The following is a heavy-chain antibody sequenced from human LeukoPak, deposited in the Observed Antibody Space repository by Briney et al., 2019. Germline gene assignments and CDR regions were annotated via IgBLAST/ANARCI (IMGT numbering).Heavy chain of an antibody. CDR1: GFTFSSYA. V-gene: IGHV3-23*01. Sequence: GGSLRLSCAASGFTFSSYAMSWVRQAPGKGLEWVSAISGSGGSTYYADSVKGRFTISRDNSKNTLYLQMNSLRAEDTAVYYCAKANEWFPLGYSDYWGQGTLVTVSS. J-gene: IGHJ4*02. CDR2: ISGSGGST. D-gene: IGHD3-3*01. CDR3: AKANEWFPLGYSDY.